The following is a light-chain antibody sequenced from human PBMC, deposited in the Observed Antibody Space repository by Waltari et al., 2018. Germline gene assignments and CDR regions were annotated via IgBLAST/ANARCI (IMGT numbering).Light chain of an antibody. Sequence: QAGLTQPPSVSRGLRQTATLTCTGNSNNVGNHGAAWLQQHQGHPPKLQSYRNNNRPSGISERFSASRSGNTASLTITGLQPEDEADYYCSTLDSSLTVFETGTKVTVL. CDR3: STLDSSLTV. J-gene: IGLJ1*01. CDR1: SNNVGNHG. CDR2: RNN. V-gene: IGLV10-54*02.